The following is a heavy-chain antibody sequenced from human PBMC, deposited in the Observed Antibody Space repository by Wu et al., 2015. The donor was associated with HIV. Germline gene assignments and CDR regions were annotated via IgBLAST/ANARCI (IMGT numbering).Heavy chain of an antibody. CDR1: GYTFSSYY. CDR3: ARLTQYYYYGMDV. Sequence: QVQLVQSGAEVKKPGASVKVSCKASGYTFSSYYMHWVRQAPGQGLEWMGMINPSGGSTSYAQKFQGRVTMTRDTSTTTVYMELSSLRSEDTAVYYCARLTQYYYYGMDVWGQGDVTVSS. D-gene: IGHD3-9*01. J-gene: IGHJ6*02. V-gene: IGHV1-46*01. CDR2: INPSGGST.